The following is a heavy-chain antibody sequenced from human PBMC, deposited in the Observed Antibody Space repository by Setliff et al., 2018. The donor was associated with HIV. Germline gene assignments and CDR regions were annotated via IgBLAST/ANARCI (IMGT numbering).Heavy chain of an antibody. CDR2: INPNRGGT. Sequence: GASVKVSCKASGYTFSAYHMDWVRQAPGQGLEWMGRINPNRGGTNFAQKFQGRVTLTRDTSISTAHMELTRLTADDTAVYYCAREEDGEPWGQGTLVTVSS. D-gene: IGHD3-10*01. V-gene: IGHV1-2*06. J-gene: IGHJ4*02. CDR3: AREEDGEP. CDR1: GYTFSAYH.